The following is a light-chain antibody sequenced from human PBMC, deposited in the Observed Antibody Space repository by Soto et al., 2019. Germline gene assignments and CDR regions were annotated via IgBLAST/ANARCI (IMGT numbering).Light chain of an antibody. J-gene: IGKJ1*01. V-gene: IGKV3-20*01. CDR3: RQFGSSLST. CDR2: ATS. CDR1: QSVSSRY. Sequence: EIVLTQSPGTLSLSPGETAALSCRASQSVSSRYLAWDQQKSGQSPRLLIYATSSRATDIPDRFIGYGSGTDFTLTISGLEPEDCAVYYCRQFGSSLSTFGQGTKVEIK.